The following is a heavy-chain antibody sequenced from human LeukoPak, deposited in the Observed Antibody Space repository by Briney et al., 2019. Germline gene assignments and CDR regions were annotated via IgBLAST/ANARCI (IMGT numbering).Heavy chain of an antibody. CDR3: ARHITVSYDAFDL. V-gene: IGHV4-34*01. CDR2: INHSGST. Sequence: SETLSLTCAVYGGSYSGYYWSWIRQPPGKGLEWIGEINHSGSTNYDPSLKSRVTISEDTSKNQFSLKLSSVTAADTAVYYCARHITVSYDAFDLWGRGTMVTVSS. CDR1: GGSYSGYY. J-gene: IGHJ3*01. D-gene: IGHD6-19*01.